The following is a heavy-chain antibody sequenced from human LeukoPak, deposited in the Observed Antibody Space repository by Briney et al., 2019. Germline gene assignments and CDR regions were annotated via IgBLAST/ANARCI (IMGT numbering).Heavy chain of an antibody. J-gene: IGHJ2*01. CDR2: NYATGNT. CDR3: ARGVFDWILSSYWYFDL. Sequence: SETLSLTCNVSDDSITSPNYFWSWVRQPAGRGLEWIGHNYATGNTNYNPSFKSRVSMSIDTSKKYFSLKLTSVTAADTAMYYCARGVFDWILSSYWYFDLWGRGTLVAVSS. V-gene: IGHV4-61*09. D-gene: IGHD3-9*01. CDR1: DDSITSPNYF.